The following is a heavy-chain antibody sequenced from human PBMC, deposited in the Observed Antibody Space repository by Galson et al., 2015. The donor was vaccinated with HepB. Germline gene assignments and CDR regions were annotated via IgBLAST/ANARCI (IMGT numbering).Heavy chain of an antibody. J-gene: IGHJ5*02. Sequence: SLRLSCAASGFTFSSYAMHWVRQAPGKGLEWVAVISYDGSNKYYADSVKGRFTISRDNSKNTLYLQMNSLRAEDTAVYYCARAPGPAARLGWFDPWGQGTLVTVSS. CDR3: ARAPGPAARLGWFDP. D-gene: IGHD2-2*01. CDR1: GFTFSSYA. CDR2: ISYDGSNK. V-gene: IGHV3-30-3*01.